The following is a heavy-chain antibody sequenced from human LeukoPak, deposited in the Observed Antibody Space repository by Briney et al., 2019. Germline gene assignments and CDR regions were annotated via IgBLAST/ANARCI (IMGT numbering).Heavy chain of an antibody. CDR2: LWANGRNN. J-gene: IGHJ3*02. CDR1: GFSFSCCG. CDR3: ARERAPFDGFDI. Sequence: GGSLRLSCAASGFSFSCCGMHWVRQAPGKGLDWVAVLWANGRNNYYADSVEGRFTISRDSSKNTLYLQMTSLRADGTAIYYCARERAPFDGFDIWGRGAVVTVSS. D-gene: IGHD4/OR15-4a*01. V-gene: IGHV3-33*01.